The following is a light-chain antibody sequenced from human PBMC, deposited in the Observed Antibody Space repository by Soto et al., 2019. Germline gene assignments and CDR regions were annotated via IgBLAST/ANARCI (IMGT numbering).Light chain of an antibody. J-gene: IGLJ2*01. CDR3: AAWDDSLSGVE. CDR2: IND. V-gene: IGLV1-47*01. Sequence: QSVLTQPPSASGTPGQRVTISCSGSSSNIGNNYVYWYQQFPGTAPKLLIYINDRRPAGVPDRFSGSKSGTSASLAISGLRSEDEADYYCAAWDDSLSGVEFGRGTKVTVL. CDR1: SSNIGNNY.